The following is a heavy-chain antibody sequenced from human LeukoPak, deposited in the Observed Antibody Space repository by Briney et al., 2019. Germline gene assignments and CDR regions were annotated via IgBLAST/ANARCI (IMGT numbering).Heavy chain of an antibody. Sequence: GGSLRLSCAASGFTVSSKYMSWVRQAPGKGLEWVSVIYSDGSTYYADSVKGRFTISRDNSKNTLSLQMSSLRAEDTAVYYCAKGADILTGYNWFDSWGQGTLVTVSS. CDR1: GFTVSSKY. J-gene: IGHJ5*01. D-gene: IGHD3-9*01. CDR3: AKGADILTGYNWFDS. CDR2: IYSDGST. V-gene: IGHV3-53*01.